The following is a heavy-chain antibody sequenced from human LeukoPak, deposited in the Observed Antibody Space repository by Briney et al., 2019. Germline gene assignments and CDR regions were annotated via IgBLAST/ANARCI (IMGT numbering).Heavy chain of an antibody. CDR1: GGSFSTSG. Sequence: ASVKVSCKASGGSFSTSGFSWVRQAPGQGLEWMGGVIPIYGTPSYAQKFRGRVTITTDESTSTAYMELSSLRSEDRAVYYCARGGGMATITDYWGQGTLVTVSS. J-gene: IGHJ4*02. CDR2: VIPIYGTP. D-gene: IGHD5-24*01. CDR3: ARGGGMATITDY. V-gene: IGHV1-69*05.